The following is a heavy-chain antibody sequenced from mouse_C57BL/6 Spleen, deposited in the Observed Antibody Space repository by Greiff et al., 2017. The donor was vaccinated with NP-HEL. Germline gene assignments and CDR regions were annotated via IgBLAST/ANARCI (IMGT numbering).Heavy chain of an antibody. V-gene: IGHV1-59*01. CDR2: IDPSDSYT. Sequence: QVQLQQSGAELVRPGTSVKLSCKASGYTFTSYWMHWVKQRPGQGLEWIGVIDPSDSYTNYNQKFKGKATLTVDTSSSTAYMQLSSLTSEDSAVYYCARSDTTVFDYWGQGTTLTVSS. D-gene: IGHD1-1*01. CDR3: ARSDTTVFDY. J-gene: IGHJ2*01. CDR1: GYTFTSYW.